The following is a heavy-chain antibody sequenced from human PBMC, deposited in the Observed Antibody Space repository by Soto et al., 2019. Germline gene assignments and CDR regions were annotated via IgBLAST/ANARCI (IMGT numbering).Heavy chain of an antibody. Sequence: QVQLVESGGGVVQPGRSLRLSCVASGFTSSSYFMHWVRQAPGKGQEWVALISYDGSNKHYADPVKGRFTISRDNSKNTLYLQMNSLRGDDTAVYSCARGDPYYGMDVWGQGTTVIVSS. J-gene: IGHJ6*02. V-gene: IGHV3-30*04. CDR2: ISYDGSNK. CDR1: GFTSSSYF. CDR3: ARGDPYYGMDV.